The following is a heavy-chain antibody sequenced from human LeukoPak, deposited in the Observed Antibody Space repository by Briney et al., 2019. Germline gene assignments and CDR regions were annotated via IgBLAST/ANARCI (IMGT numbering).Heavy chain of an antibody. J-gene: IGHJ4*02. CDR3: ARGASPKDAVFFDY. D-gene: IGHD3-16*01. CDR1: GVSITSGSYY. CDR2: VHSSGDI. Sequence: PSETLSLTCSVSGVSITSGSYYWGWIRQSAGKGLEWIGRVHSSGDIYHNAAFRSRAAVSGDASKNPFSLQLNSVTAADTAVYYCARGASPKDAVFFDYWGQGALITVSS. V-gene: IGHV4-61*02.